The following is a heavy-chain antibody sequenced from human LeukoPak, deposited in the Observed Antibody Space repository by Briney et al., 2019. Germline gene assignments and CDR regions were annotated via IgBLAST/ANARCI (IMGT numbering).Heavy chain of an antibody. D-gene: IGHD1-26*01. CDR2: IYTSGST. J-gene: IGHJ3*02. V-gene: IGHV4-4*07. CDR1: GGSITNYY. Sequence: PSETLSLTCTVSGGSITNYYWNWIRQSAGKGLELIGRIYTSGSTNYNPSLKSRVTMSIDTSKNQFSLKLSSVTAADTAVYYCTRGPVGSIPHVAFDIWGQGTMGTVSS. CDR3: TRGPVGSIPHVAFDI.